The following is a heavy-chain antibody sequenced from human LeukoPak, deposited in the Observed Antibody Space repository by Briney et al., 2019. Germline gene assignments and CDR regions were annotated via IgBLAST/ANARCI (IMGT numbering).Heavy chain of an antibody. J-gene: IGHJ4*02. CDR3: AKDRGYDFWSGYYREDY. D-gene: IGHD3-3*01. V-gene: IGHV3-23*01. CDR1: GFTFRNYG. CDR2: VSGGGGTT. Sequence: GGSLRLSCATSGFTFRNYGMSWVRQAPGEGLDWVSAVSGGGGTTNYADSVTGRFTISRDNSKNTLYLQMNSVRAEDTAVYYCAKDRGYDFWSGYYREDYWGQGTLVTVSS.